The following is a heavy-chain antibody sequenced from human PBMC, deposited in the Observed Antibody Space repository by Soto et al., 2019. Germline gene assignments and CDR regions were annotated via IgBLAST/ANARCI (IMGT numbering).Heavy chain of an antibody. CDR3: AKGYSYGYYYYGMDV. V-gene: IGHV3-9*01. D-gene: IGHD5-18*01. Sequence: EVQLVESGGGLVQPGRSLRLSCAASGFTFDDYAMHCVRQAPGKGLEWVSGISWNSGSIGYADSVKGRFTISRDNAKNSLYLQMNSLRAEDTALYYCAKGYSYGYYYYGMDVWGQGTTVTVSS. CDR2: ISWNSGSI. CDR1: GFTFDDYA. J-gene: IGHJ6*02.